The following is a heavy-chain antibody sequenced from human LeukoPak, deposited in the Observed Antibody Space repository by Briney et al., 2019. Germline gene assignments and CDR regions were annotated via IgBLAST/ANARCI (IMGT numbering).Heavy chain of an antibody. D-gene: IGHD3-10*01. CDR2: ISGSGGST. Sequence: GSLRLSCAASGFTFSSYGMTWVRQAPGKGLEWVSAISGSGGSTSYADPVKGRFTISRDNSKNTLDLQMNSLRAEDTAVYYCAKSAGSGSYYLNDYWGQGTLVTVSS. CDR3: AKSAGSGSYYLNDY. V-gene: IGHV3-23*01. J-gene: IGHJ4*02. CDR1: GFTFSSYG.